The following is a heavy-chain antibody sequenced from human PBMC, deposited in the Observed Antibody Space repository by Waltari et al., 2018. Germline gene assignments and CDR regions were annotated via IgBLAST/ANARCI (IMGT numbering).Heavy chain of an antibody. D-gene: IGHD5-12*01. CDR2: INAGNGNT. J-gene: IGHJ4*02. CDR1: GYTFTSYA. CDR3: ARVCSGYDYYYFDY. V-gene: IGHV1-3*01. Sequence: QVQLGQSGAEVKKTGASVKVYCKASGYTFTSYAMPWVRQAPGQRLEWMGWINAGNGNTKYSQKFQGRVTITRDTSASTAYMELSSLRSEDTAVYYCARVCSGYDYYYFDYWGQGTLVTVSS.